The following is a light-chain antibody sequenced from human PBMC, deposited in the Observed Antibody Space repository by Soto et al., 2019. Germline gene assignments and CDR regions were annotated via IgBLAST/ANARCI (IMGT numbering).Light chain of an antibody. CDR3: QQYYSSPRT. CDR2: WAS. V-gene: IGKV4-1*01. CDR1: QSVLFSSNNKNY. J-gene: IGKJ4*01. Sequence: DIVMTQSPDSLAVSLGERATINCKSSQSVLFSSNNKNYLAWYQQKPGQSPKLLIYWASTRKPVVPDRFSGSGSGTDFTLSISSLQAEDVAVYYCQQYYSSPRTFGGGTKVEIK.